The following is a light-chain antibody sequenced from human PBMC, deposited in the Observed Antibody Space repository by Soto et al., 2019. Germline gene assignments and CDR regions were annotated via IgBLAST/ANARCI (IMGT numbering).Light chain of an antibody. CDR2: AAS. J-gene: IGKJ4*01. CDR3: QQSYSHPRS. V-gene: IGKV1-39*01. Sequence: DIQMTQSPSSLSASVGDRVTIPCRASQSISSYLNWYHQKPGKAPTLLVYAASSLQSGVPSGFSDSRSGTDFTLTISSLQPEDCATDYCQQSYSHPRSFGGGTHVEIK. CDR1: QSISSY.